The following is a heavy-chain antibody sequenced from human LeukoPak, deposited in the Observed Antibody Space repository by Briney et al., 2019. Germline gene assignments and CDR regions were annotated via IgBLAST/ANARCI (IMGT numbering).Heavy chain of an antibody. D-gene: IGHD1-26*01. J-gene: IGHJ6*02. CDR2: IRSKANNYAT. CDR1: GFTFSGST. V-gene: IGHV3-73*01. CDR3: IRGAASGSYYGFDV. Sequence: GGSLRLSCAASGFTFSGSTMHWVRQASGKGLEWVGRIRSKANNYATAYATSVKGRFTLSRDDSKNTAYLQMNSPKTEDTAVYYCIRGAASGSYYGFDVWGQGATVTVS.